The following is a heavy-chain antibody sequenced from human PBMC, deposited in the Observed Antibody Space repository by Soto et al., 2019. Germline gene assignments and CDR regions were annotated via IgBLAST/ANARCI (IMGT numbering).Heavy chain of an antibody. Sequence: GGSLRLSCAASGFTFSSYGMHWVRQAPGKGLEWVAVISYDGSNKYYADSVKGRFTISRDNSKNTLYLQMNSLRAEDTAVYYCAKPITLYGMGVWGQGTTVTVSS. CDR3: AKPITLYGMGV. CDR1: GFTFSSYG. J-gene: IGHJ6*02. CDR2: ISYDGSNK. V-gene: IGHV3-30*18.